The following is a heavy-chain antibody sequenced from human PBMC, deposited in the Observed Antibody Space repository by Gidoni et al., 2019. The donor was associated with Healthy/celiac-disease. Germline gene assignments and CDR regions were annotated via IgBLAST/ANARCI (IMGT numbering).Heavy chain of an antibody. J-gene: IGHJ4*02. CDR3: AKDLHYYDSSGYYGY. CDR1: GFTFSSYA. V-gene: IGHV3-23*01. D-gene: IGHD3-22*01. CDR2: ISGSGGST. Sequence: EVQLLESGGGLVQPGGSLRLSCAASGFTFSSYAMSWVRQAPGKGLEWVSAISGSGGSTYYADAVKGRFTISRDNSKNTLYLQMNSLRAEDTAVYYCAKDLHYYDSSGYYGYWGQGTLVTVSS.